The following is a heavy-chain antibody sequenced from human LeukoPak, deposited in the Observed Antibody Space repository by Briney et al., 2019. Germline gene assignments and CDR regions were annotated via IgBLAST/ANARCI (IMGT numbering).Heavy chain of an antibody. CDR3: ARARPCSSGRDYYPYYSYYTAV. CDR2: IYYSGST. J-gene: IGHJ6*03. CDR1: GGSISSGGYY. D-gene: IGHD2-15*01. V-gene: IGHV4-31*03. Sequence: SQTLSLTCTVSGGSISSGGYYWSWIRQHPGKGLEWIGYIYYSGSTYYNPSLKSRVTISVDTSKNQFSLKLSSVTAADTAVYYCARARPCSSGRDYYPYYSYYTAVSGKATTVTLS.